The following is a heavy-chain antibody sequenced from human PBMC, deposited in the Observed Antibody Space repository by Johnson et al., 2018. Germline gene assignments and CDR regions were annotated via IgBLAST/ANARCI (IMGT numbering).Heavy chain of an antibody. CDR2: IWYDGSNK. J-gene: IGHJ3*02. D-gene: IGHD1-26*01. Sequence: VQLLETGGGVVQPGRSLRLSCAASGFTFSSYGMHWVRQAPGKGLEWVAVIWYDGSNKYYADSVKGRFTISRDNSKNTLYLQMKSLRAEDTAVYYCARDWGGSGSYLFAFDIWGQGTMVTVSS. CDR1: GFTFSSYG. CDR3: ARDWGGSGSYLFAFDI. V-gene: IGHV3-33*01.